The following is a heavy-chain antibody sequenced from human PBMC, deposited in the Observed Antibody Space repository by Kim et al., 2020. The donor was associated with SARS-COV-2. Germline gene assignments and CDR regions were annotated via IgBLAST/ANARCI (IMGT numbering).Heavy chain of an antibody. CDR3: AKSPVVPSYYYYYGMDV. V-gene: IGHV3-23*01. J-gene: IGHJ6*02. Sequence: GKGRFTISRDNSKNTLYLQMNSLRAEDTAVYYCAKSPVVPSYYYYYGMDVWGQGTTVTVSS. D-gene: IGHD2-2*01.